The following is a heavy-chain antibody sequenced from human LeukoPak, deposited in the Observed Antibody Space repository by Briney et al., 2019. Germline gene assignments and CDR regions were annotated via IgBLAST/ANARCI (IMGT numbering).Heavy chain of an antibody. CDR3: ARFVDTAMDAFDI. CDR1: GYTFTGHY. Sequence: GASVKVSCKASGYTFTGHYMHWLRQAPGQGLEWMGRINPNSGGTNYAQKFQGRVTMTRDTSISTAYMELSRLRSDDTAVYYCARFVDTAMDAFDIWGQGTMVTVSS. J-gene: IGHJ3*02. CDR2: INPNSGGT. V-gene: IGHV1-2*06. D-gene: IGHD5-18*01.